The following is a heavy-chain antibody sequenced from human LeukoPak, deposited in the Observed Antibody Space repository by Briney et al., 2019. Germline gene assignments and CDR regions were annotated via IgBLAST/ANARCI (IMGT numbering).Heavy chain of an antibody. D-gene: IGHD6-6*01. V-gene: IGHV1-24*01. CDR3: ATSPYSSSSDPYYYYMDV. CDR1: GYTLTELS. J-gene: IGHJ6*03. CDR2: FDPEDGET. Sequence: ASVKVSCKVSGYTLTELSMHWVRQAPGKGLEWMGGFDPEDGETIYAQKFQGRVTMTEDTSTDTAYMELSSLRSVDTAVYYCATSPYSSSSDPYYYYMDVWGKGTTVIVSS.